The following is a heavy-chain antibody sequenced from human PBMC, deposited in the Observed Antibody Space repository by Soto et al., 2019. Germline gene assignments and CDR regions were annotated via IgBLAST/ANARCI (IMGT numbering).Heavy chain of an antibody. CDR1: RFTLRSEG. CDR2: ISYDGIIK. Sequence: GGSLRHPCAAHRFTLRSEGMPSVRQASDQGLEWVAVISYDGIIKYYADSVKGRFTISRDNSKNTLYLQMNSLRAEDTAVYYCARHLYLYRMVRGGGFDYWGQGTLVTVSS. CDR3: ARHLYLYRMVRGGGFDY. D-gene: IGHD3-10*01. V-gene: IGHV3-30*03. J-gene: IGHJ4*02.